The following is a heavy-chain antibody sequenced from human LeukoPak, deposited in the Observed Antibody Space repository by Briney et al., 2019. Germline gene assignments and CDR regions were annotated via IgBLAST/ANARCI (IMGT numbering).Heavy chain of an antibody. V-gene: IGHV3-30-3*01. Sequence: GGSLRLSCAASGFTFSSYAMHWVRQAPGKGLEWVAVISYDGSNKYYADSVKGRFTISRDNSKNTLYLQMNSLRAEDTAVYYCASNNDYWGQGTLVTVSS. CDR3: ASNNDY. CDR2: ISYDGSNK. D-gene: IGHD2/OR15-2a*01. CDR1: GFTFSSYA. J-gene: IGHJ4*02.